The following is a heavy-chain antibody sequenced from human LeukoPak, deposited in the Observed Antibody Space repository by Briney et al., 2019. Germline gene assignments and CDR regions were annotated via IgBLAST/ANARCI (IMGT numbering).Heavy chain of an antibody. CDR3: ARDMEERIDWSAFDI. CDR2: INPSGGST. J-gene: IGHJ3*02. D-gene: IGHD2-21*01. CDR1: GFTFSSYA. Sequence: NTGGSLRLSCAASGFTFSSYAMHWVRQAPGQGLEWMGIINPSGGSTSYAQKFQGRVTMTRDTSTSTVYMELSSLRSEDTAVYYCARDMEERIDWSAFDIWGQGTMVTVSS. V-gene: IGHV1-46*01.